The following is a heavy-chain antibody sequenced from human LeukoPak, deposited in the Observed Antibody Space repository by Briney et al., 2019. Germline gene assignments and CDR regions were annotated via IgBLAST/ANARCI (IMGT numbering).Heavy chain of an antibody. CDR1: GGSFSGYY. V-gene: IGHV4-34*01. D-gene: IGHD3-16*01. Sequence: SETLSLTCAVYGGSFSGYYWSWIRQPPGKGLEWIGEINHSGSTNYNPSLKSRVTISVDTSKNQFSLKLSSVTAADTAVCYCALYPPTGMVVGYWGQGTLVTVSS. J-gene: IGHJ4*02. CDR3: ALYPPTGMVVGY. CDR2: INHSGST.